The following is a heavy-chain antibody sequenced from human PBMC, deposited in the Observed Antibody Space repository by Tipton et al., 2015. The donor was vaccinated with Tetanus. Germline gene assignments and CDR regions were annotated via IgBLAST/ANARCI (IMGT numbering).Heavy chain of an antibody. D-gene: IGHD1-26*01. V-gene: IGHV3-9*01. CDR3: ARVSDGGYSP. CDR1: GFTFQDYA. J-gene: IGHJ5*02. CDR2: ISGNGRNK. Sequence: SLRLSCAASGFTFQDYAIHWVRQVTGKGLEWVSAISGNGRNKVYADSVKGRFTISRDNGNNSLCLQMNNLRAEDTAVYYCARVSDGGYSPWGQGTLVTVSS.